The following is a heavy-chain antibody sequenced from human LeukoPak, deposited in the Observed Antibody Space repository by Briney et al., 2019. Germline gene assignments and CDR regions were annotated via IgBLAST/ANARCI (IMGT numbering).Heavy chain of an antibody. V-gene: IGHV4-34*01. CDR3: ASAYSSSSPVVY. D-gene: IGHD6-6*01. Sequence: SETLSLTCAVYGGSFSGYYWSWIRQPPGKGLEWIGEINHSGSTNYNPSLKSRVTISVDTSKNQFSLKLSSVTAADTAVYYCASAYSSSSPVVYWGQGTLVTVSS. CDR1: GGSFSGYY. CDR2: INHSGST. J-gene: IGHJ4*02.